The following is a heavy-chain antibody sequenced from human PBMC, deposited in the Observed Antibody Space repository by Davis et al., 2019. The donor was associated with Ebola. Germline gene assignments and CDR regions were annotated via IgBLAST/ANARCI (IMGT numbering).Heavy chain of an antibody. CDR1: GFTFSSYG. CDR3: ARLRIYCTGGVCYYYYGMDV. J-gene: IGHJ6*02. Sequence: ESLKISCAASGFTFSSYGMHWVRQPPGKGLEWIGEIYHSESTNYNPSLKSRVTISVDTSKNQFSLKLSSVTAADTAVYYCARLRIYCTGGVCYYYYGMDVWGQGTTVTVSS. V-gene: IGHV4-34*01. D-gene: IGHD2-8*02. CDR2: IYHSEST.